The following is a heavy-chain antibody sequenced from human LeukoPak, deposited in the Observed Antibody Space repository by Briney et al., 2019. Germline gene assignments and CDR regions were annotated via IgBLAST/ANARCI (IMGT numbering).Heavy chain of an antibody. CDR1: GGSFSGYY. D-gene: IGHD3-3*01. J-gene: IGHJ3*02. Sequence: SETLSLTCAVYGGSFSGYYWSWIRQPPGKGLEWIGEINHSGSTNYNPSLKSRVTISVDTSKYQFSLKLSSVTAADTAVYYCARGSYDFWSGYYFDAFDIWGQGTMVTVSS. CDR2: INHSGST. CDR3: ARGSYDFWSGYYFDAFDI. V-gene: IGHV4-34*01.